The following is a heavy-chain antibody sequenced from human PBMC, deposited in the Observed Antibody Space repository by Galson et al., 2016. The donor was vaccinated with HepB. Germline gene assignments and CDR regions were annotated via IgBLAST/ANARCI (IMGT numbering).Heavy chain of an antibody. J-gene: IGHJ6*02. CDR1: GFTFSSYW. D-gene: IGHD7-27*01. CDR3: ARAPGHRTGPIYYGMDV. Sequence: SLRLSCAASGFTFSSYWMHWVRQAPGKGLVWVSRINSDGSSTSYADSVKGRFTISRDNAKNTLYLQMNSLRAEDTAVYYCARAPGHRTGPIYYGMDVWGQGTLVTVSS. CDR2: INSDGSST. V-gene: IGHV3-74*01.